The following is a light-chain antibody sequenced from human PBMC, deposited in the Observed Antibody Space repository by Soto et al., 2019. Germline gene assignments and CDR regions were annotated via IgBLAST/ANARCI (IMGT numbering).Light chain of an antibody. J-gene: IGKJ2*01. CDR3: QQSYSTSYN. CDR1: QSIGSY. V-gene: IGKV1-39*01. Sequence: DIQMTQSPSSLSASVGDRVTITCRASQSIGSYLNWYQKKAGKAPKVLIYAASTLQSGVPSRFSGSGSGTDFTLTISSLQPEDFATYYWQQSYSTSYNFGQGTKLEVK. CDR2: AAS.